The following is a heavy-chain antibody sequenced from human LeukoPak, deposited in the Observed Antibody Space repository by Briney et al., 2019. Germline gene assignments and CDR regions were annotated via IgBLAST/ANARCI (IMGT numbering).Heavy chain of an antibody. CDR1: GFAFSSYA. CDR3: ANDYSSGSFHDF. J-gene: IGHJ4*02. Sequence: GGSLRLSCAASGFAFSSYAMSWVRQPPGEGLEWVSVISRRDDYTYYADSVKGRFTISRDNSKNTLYLQMNTLRAEDTAVYYCANDYSSGSFHDFWGQGTLVTVSS. V-gene: IGHV3-23*01. CDR2: ISRRDDYT. D-gene: IGHD3-10*01.